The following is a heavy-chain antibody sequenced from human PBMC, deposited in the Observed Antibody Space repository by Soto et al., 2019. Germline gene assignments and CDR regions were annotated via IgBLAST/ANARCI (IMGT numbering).Heavy chain of an antibody. CDR1: DASISDYY. V-gene: IGHV4-4*09. CDR3: ATSQKGYNWNYFDH. CDR2: IYSSGTS. J-gene: IGHJ4*02. D-gene: IGHD1-20*01. Sequence: LSLTCSASDASISDYYWTWTRQPPGRGLEWIGYIYSSGTSHYNPSLKSRVTISVDTSKNQFSLKVSGVSAADTAVYYCATSQKGYNWNYFDHWGQGALVTVSS.